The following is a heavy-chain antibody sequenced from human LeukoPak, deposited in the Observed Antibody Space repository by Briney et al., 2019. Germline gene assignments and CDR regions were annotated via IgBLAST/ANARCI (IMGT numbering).Heavy chain of an antibody. V-gene: IGHV3-23*01. CDR3: AKDLQTWPRFPDY. D-gene: IGHD5-12*01. Sequence: PGGSLRLSCAASGFTFSSYAMSWVRQAPGKGLEWVSAISGSGGSTYYADSVKGRFTISRDNPKNTLYLQMIGLRVEDTAVYYCAKDLQTWPRFPDYWGRGTLVTVSS. J-gene: IGHJ4*02. CDR1: GFTFSSYA. CDR2: ISGSGGST.